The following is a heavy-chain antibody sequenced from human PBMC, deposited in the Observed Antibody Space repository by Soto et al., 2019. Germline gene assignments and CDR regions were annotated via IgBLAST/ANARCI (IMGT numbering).Heavy chain of an antibody. CDR2: ISYDGSNK. J-gene: IGHJ4*02. V-gene: IGHV3-30*18. CDR1: GFTFSSYG. D-gene: IGHD3-9*01. Sequence: QVQLVESGGGVVQPGRSLRLSCAASGFTFSSYGMHWVRQAPGKGLEWVAVISYDGSNKYYADSVKGRFTISRDNSKNTLYLQMNSLSAEDTAVYYCAKGGLRYFDWLTDFDYWGQGTLVTVSS. CDR3: AKGGLRYFDWLTDFDY.